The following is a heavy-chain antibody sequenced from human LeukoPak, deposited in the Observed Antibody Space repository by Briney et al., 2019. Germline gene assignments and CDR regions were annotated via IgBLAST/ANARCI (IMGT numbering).Heavy chain of an antibody. V-gene: IGHV1-69*13. J-gene: IGHJ4*02. D-gene: IGHD3-16*01. CDR1: GGTFSSYA. Sequence: ASVKVSCKASGGTFSSYAISWVRQAPGQGLEWMGGIIPIFGTANYAQKFQGRVTITADESTSTAYMELSSLRSEDTAVYYCASFCLKGDYDGYWGQGTLVTVSS. CDR2: IIPIFGTA. CDR3: ASFCLKGDYDGY.